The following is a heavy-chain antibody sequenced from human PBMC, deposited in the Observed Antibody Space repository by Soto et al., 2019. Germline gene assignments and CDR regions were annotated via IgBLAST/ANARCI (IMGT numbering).Heavy chain of an antibody. J-gene: IGHJ4*02. D-gene: IGHD4-17*01. Sequence: VQLVESGGGVVQPGRSLRLSCAASGFTFSSYGMHWVRQAPGKGLEWVAVISYDGSNKYYADSVKGRFTISRDNSKNTLYLQMNSLRAEDTAVYYCAKEATFYGDYVFDYWGQGTLVTVSS. CDR2: ISYDGSNK. CDR3: AKEATFYGDYVFDY. CDR1: GFTFSSYG. V-gene: IGHV3-30*18.